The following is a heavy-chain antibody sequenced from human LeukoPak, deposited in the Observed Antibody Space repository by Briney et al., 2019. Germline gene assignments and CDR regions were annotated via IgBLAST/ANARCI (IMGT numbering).Heavy chain of an antibody. CDR1: GLTFNNYQ. V-gene: IGHV3-48*03. CDR3: ARGEYYFDY. Sequence: PGASLRLSCSASGLTFNNYQMNWVRQAPGKGLECISYISSSGRTIYYADSLKGRFTVSRDNAKISLYLRMNNLRAEDTAVYYCARGEYYFDYWGQGTLVTVSS. J-gene: IGHJ4*02. CDR2: ISSSGRTI.